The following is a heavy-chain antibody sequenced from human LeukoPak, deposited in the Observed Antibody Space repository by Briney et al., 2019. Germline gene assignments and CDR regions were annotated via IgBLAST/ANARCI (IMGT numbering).Heavy chain of an antibody. CDR2: IYYSGST. CDR1: GYSISSGYY. CDR3: TGSLYHCSGGACYREDSLGY. D-gene: IGHD2-15*01. V-gene: IGHV4-38-2*02. Sequence: SETLSLTCTVSGYSISSGYYWGWIRQPPGKGLEWIGSIYYSGSTYYNPSLKSRVTISVDTSKNQFSLKLSSVTAADTAVYYCTGSLYHCSGGACYREDSLGYWGQGTLVTVTS. J-gene: IGHJ4*02.